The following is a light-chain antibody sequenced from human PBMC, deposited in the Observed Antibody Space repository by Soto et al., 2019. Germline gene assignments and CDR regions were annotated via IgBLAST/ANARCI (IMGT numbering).Light chain of an antibody. V-gene: IGLV1-40*01. Sequence: QLVLTQPPSVSGAPGQRVTISCTGSSSNIGANYDVHWYRQVAGAAPRLLIFGNGNRASGVPDRFSASTSGTSASLAITRLQAEDEADYYCQSFDSSLSGAVFGGGTKLTVL. J-gene: IGLJ2*01. CDR3: QSFDSSLSGAV. CDR1: SSNIGANYD. CDR2: GNG.